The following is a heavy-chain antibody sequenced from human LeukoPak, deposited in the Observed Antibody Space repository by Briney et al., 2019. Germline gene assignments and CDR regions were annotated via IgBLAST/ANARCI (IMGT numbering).Heavy chain of an antibody. CDR2: ISAYNGNT. CDR1: GYTFTSYG. CDR3: AREFHPGHTSGWYLH. Sequence: ASVKVSCKASGYTFTSYGISWVRQAPGQGLEGMGWISAYNGNTNYAQKLQGRVTMTTDTSTSTAYMELRSLRSDDTAVYYCAREFHPGHTSGWYLHWGQGTLVTVSS. J-gene: IGHJ4*02. D-gene: IGHD6-19*01. V-gene: IGHV1-18*01.